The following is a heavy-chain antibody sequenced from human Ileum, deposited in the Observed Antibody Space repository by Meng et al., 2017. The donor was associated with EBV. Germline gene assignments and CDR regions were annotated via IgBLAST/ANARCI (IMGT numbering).Heavy chain of an antibody. CDR3: ASAYDYGDYEAFAY. Sequence: VSCPVLVNPSDPLSLTCTASGCSISTGNFYWGWIRQSPGKALECIGTIYYRGNTFYNPSLKSRLTISIDTSKNEFSLTLRSVTAADTALYYCASAYDYGDYEAFAYWGPGSLVTVSS. V-gene: IGHV4-39*07. CDR2: IYYRGNT. CDR1: GCSISTGNFY. J-gene: IGHJ4*02. D-gene: IGHD4-17*01.